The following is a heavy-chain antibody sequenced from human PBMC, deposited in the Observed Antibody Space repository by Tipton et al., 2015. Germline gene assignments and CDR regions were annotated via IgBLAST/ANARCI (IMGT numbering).Heavy chain of an antibody. CDR3: ARSGYTYGMDV. Sequence: TLSLTCVVYGGSFSGYSWTWIRQPPGKGLEWIGYIYQGGSTYYNPSLKSRVTMSVDRPKNQFSLKLTSVTAADTAVYYCARSGYTYGMDVWGQGTTVTVSS. CDR1: GGSFSGYS. V-gene: IGHV4-34*10. D-gene: IGHD5-12*01. CDR2: IYQGGST. J-gene: IGHJ6*02.